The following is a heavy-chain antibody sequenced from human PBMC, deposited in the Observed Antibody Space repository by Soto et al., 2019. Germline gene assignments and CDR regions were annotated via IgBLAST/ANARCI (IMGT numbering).Heavy chain of an antibody. CDR1: GYTFTSSA. J-gene: IGHJ4*02. V-gene: IGHV1-18*01. Sequence: ASVKVSCKASGYTFTSSAITWVRQAPGQGLEWMGWISPYNGNTNYVQKLQGRVTMTTDISTSTAYMELRSLRSDDTAVYYCARSRPHYYDSSGYYYYYYFDYWGQGTLVTVSS. CDR3: ARSRPHYYDSSGYYYYYYFDY. D-gene: IGHD3-22*01. CDR2: ISPYNGNT.